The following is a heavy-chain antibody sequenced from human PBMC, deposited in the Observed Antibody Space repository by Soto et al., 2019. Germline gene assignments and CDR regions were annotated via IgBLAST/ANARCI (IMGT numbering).Heavy chain of an antibody. CDR2: INSDGSST. CDR1: GFTFSSYW. V-gene: IGHV3-74*01. D-gene: IGHD3-10*01. Sequence: GGSLRLSCAASGFTFSSYWMHWVRQAPGKGLVWVSRINSDGSSTSYADSVKGRFTISRDNAKNTLYLQMNSLRAEDTAVYYCARESRVRGVIITEDYYYYMDVWGKGTTVTVSS. CDR3: ARESRVRGVIITEDYYYYMDV. J-gene: IGHJ6*03.